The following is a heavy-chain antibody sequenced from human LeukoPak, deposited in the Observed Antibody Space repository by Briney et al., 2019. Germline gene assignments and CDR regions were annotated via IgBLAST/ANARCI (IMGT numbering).Heavy chain of an antibody. J-gene: IGHJ4*02. CDR2: IDWDDDK. Sequence: SGPALVKPTQTLTLTCTFSGFSLSTGGMRVSWIRQPPGKTMEWLSRIDWDDDKFHSTSLRTMLTISKDTSKNQLVLTMTNMDPVDTATYYWARLAIGGFYFDYWGQGTLVTVSS. V-gene: IGHV2-70*04. CDR1: GFSLSTGGMR. D-gene: IGHD3-16*01. CDR3: ARLAIGGFYFDY.